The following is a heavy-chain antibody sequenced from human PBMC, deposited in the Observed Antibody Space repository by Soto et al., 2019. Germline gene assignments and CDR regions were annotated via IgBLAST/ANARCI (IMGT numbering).Heavy chain of an antibody. Sequence: EVQLVESGGGLVQPGGSLRLSCAASGFAVSRYYMNWVRQAPGKGLEWVSIIYTGDNTFYADSVKGRFAISRDNSKNILYLQMNSLRAEDTAVYYCARDPFGYDDPFDSWGQGTLVTVSS. CDR3: ARDPFGYDDPFDS. V-gene: IGHV3-66*01. CDR1: GFAVSRYY. CDR2: IYTGDNT. D-gene: IGHD3-3*01. J-gene: IGHJ4*02.